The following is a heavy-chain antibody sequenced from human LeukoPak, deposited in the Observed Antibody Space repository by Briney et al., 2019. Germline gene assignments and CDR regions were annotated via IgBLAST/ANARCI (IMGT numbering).Heavy chain of an antibody. J-gene: IGHJ5*02. V-gene: IGHV4-39*07. CDR2: IHYSGST. CDR1: GGSISSSSYY. D-gene: IGHD3-3*01. Sequence: SETLSLTCTVSGGSISSSSYYWGWIRQPPGKGLEWIGSIHYSGSTYYNPSLKSRVTISVDTSKNQFSLKLSSVTAADTAVYYCAGTDFWSGYLPTNWFDPWGQGTLVTVSS. CDR3: AGTDFWSGYLPTNWFDP.